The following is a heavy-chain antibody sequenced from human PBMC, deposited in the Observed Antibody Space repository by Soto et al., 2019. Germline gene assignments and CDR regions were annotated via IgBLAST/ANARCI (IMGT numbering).Heavy chain of an antibody. Sequence: XGTLSLTCTVSGGSITNYYWSWIRQPAGKGLEWIGRMYTKERTNYNLSFKSRVTMSVDTPKNQFSLKLNAVTAADTAVYYCARDDYKDGGNNWFDPWGQGTLVTVSS. CDR3: ARDDYKDGGNNWFDP. CDR1: GGSITNYY. J-gene: IGHJ5*02. V-gene: IGHV4-4*07. CDR2: MYTKERT. D-gene: IGHD3-16*01.